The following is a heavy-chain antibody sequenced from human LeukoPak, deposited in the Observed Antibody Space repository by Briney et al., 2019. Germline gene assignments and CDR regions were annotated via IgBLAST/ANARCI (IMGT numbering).Heavy chain of an antibody. CDR2: ISPNSGNT. D-gene: IGHD3-10*01. CDR3: ARDTPMVGGVSTTFNYYYYGMDV. V-gene: IGHV1-18*04. Sequence: ASVKVSCKAPGYTFTGYGINWVRQAPGQGLGWMGWISPNSGNTNYAQKLQGRVTMTADTSTSTAYMELRSLRSDDTAVYYCARDTPMVGGVSTTFNYYYYGMDVWGQGTTVTVSS. J-gene: IGHJ6*02. CDR1: GYTFTGYG.